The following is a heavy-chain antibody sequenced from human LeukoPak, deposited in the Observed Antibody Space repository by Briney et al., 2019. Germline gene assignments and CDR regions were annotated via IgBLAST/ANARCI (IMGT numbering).Heavy chain of an antibody. CDR3: AKDEEGYGVFDY. Sequence: PGGSLRLSCAASGFTFSSYTMNWVRQAPGKGLEWVSVISASGGSTYYADSMKGRFTISRDNSKNTLYLQMNSLRAEDTAIYYCAKDEEGYGVFDYWGQGTLVTVSS. CDR2: ISASGGST. J-gene: IGHJ4*02. CDR1: GFTFSSYT. D-gene: IGHD2-8*01. V-gene: IGHV3-23*01.